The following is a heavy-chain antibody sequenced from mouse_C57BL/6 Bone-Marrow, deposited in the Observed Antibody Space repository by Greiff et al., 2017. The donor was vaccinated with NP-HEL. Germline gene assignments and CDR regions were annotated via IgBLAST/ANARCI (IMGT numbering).Heavy chain of an antibody. CDR3: AREGNFAMDY. Sequence: KLVESGGGLVQPGGSLKLSCAASGFTFSDYYMYWVRQTPEKRLEWVAYISNGGGSTYYPDTVKGRFTISRDNAKNTLYLQMSRLKSEDTAMYYCAREGNFAMDYWGQGTSVTVSS. CDR2: ISNGGGST. CDR1: GFTFSDYY. J-gene: IGHJ4*01. V-gene: IGHV5-12*01.